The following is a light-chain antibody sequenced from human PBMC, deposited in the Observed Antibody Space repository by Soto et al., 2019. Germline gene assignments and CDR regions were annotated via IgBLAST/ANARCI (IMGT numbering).Light chain of an antibody. CDR3: SSYAGSKTL. V-gene: IGLV2-8*01. CDR2: EVT. CDR1: SSDVGGYNY. J-gene: IGLJ2*01. Sequence: QSVLTQPPSASGSPGQSLTISCTGTSSDVGGYNYVSWYQQHPGKAPKLMSYEVTKRPSGVPDRFSGSKSGNTASLTVSGLQAEDEADYYCSSYAGSKTLFGGGTKLTVL.